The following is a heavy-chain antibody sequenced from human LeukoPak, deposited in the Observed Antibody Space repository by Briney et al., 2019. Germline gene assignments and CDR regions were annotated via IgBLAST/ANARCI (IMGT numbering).Heavy chain of an antibody. CDR2: IYHSGST. Sequence: PSETLSLTCAVSGYSISSGYYWGWIRQPPGKGLEGIGSIYHSGSTYYNPSLKSRVTISVDTSKNQFSLKLSSVTAADTAVYYCAREGGGYYDSSGYYPLQHWGQGTLVTVSS. CDR3: AREGGGYYDSSGYYPLQH. CDR1: GYSISSGYY. J-gene: IGHJ1*01. D-gene: IGHD3-22*01. V-gene: IGHV4-38-2*02.